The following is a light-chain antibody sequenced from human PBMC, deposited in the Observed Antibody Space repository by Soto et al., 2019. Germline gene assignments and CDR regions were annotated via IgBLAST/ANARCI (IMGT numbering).Light chain of an antibody. CDR3: AAWDDSLSGVV. CDR2: RSN. V-gene: IGLV1-47*01. CDR1: SSNIGSNY. Sequence: QSVLAQPPSASGTPGQRVTISCSGSSSNIGSNYVYWYQQLPGTAPKLLIYRSNQRPSGVPDRISASKSGTSASLAISGLRSEDEADYYCAAWDDSLSGVVFGGGTKLTVL. J-gene: IGLJ2*01.